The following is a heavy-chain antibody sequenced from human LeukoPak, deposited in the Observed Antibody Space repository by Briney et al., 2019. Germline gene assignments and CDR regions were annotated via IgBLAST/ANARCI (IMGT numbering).Heavy chain of an antibody. V-gene: IGHV4-34*01. D-gene: IGHD2-15*01. Sequence: PSETLSLTCAVYGGSFSGYYWSWIRQPPGKGLEWIGEINHSGSTNYNPSLKSRVTISVDTSKNQFSLKLSSVTAADTAVYYCARSVVVAATLSFDYWGQGTLVTVSS. CDR3: ARSVVVAATLSFDY. CDR2: INHSGST. CDR1: GGSFSGYY. J-gene: IGHJ4*02.